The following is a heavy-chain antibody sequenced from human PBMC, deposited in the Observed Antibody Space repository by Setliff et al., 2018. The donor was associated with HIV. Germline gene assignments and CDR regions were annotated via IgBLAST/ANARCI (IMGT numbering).Heavy chain of an antibody. CDR1: GFAFGSFA. CDR3: AKGWGSPDY. CDR2: ITDDGLRT. Sequence: GGSLRLSCAASGFAFGSFAMSWIRQAPGKALEWVSSITDDGLRTYYADSVKGRFTMSRDNSKNTLHLQMNSLGVEDTAVYYCAKGWGSPDYWGRGTLVTVSS. J-gene: IGHJ4*02. D-gene: IGHD7-27*01. V-gene: IGHV3-23*01.